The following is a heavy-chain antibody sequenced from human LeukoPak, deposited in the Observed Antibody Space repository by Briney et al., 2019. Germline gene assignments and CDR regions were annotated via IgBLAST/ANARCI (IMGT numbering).Heavy chain of an antibody. CDR2: IYYSGST. J-gene: IGHJ6*02. V-gene: IGHV4-59*02. Sequence: PSETLSLTCTVSGGFVSSNYWSWIRQPPGKGLEWIGYIYYSGSTNYNPSLKSRVTISEDTSKNQFSLNLTSVTAADTAVYYCARGGARLYGMDVWGQGTTVTVSS. CDR3: ARGGARLYGMDV. D-gene: IGHD4/OR15-4a*01. CDR1: GGFVSSNY.